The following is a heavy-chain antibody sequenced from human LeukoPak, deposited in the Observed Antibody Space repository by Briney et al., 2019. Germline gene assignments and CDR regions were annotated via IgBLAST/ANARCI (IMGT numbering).Heavy chain of an antibody. CDR3: ARDIGQWGYYDSRGHFRDF. V-gene: IGHV1-18*01. CDR1: GYLFHNYG. Sequence: ASVKVSCKASGYLFHNYGFSWVRQAPGQGLEWMGWISSYNGNTKYAQELQGRVTMSTDTSTNTAYMELRSLRSDDTAVHFCARDIGQWGYYDSRGHFRDFWGQGTLVTVSS. J-gene: IGHJ4*02. CDR2: ISSYNGNT. D-gene: IGHD3-22*01.